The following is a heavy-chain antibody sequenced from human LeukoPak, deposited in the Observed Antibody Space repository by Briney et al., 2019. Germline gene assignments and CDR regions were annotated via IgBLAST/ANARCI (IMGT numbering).Heavy chain of an antibody. J-gene: IGHJ6*02. D-gene: IGHD6-19*01. Sequence: ASVKVSCKASGYTFTSYDINWVRQATGQGLEWMGWMNPNSGNTGYAQKFQGRVTMTRNTSISTAYKELSSLRSEDTAVYYCASGVGIALAGTLGRYYYGMDVWGQGTTVTVSS. CDR3: ASGVGIALAGTLGRYYYGMDV. CDR1: GYTFTSYD. CDR2: MNPNSGNT. V-gene: IGHV1-8*01.